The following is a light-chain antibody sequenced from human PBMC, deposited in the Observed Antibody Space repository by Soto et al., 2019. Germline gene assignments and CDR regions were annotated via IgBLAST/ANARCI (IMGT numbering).Light chain of an antibody. Sequence: IVLKTSLGTLSLYPCERATLYCSASQSVRSNYLAWYQQKPGQAPRLLIYGTSSRAAGIPDRFSGSGSGTDFTLTICRLEPEDFAVYYCQQYGSSPISFGQGTRLEIK. CDR3: QQYGSSPIS. V-gene: IGKV3-20*01. CDR1: QSVRSNY. CDR2: GTS. J-gene: IGKJ5*01.